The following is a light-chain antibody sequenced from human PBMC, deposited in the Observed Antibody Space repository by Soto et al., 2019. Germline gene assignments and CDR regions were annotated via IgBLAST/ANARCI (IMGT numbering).Light chain of an antibody. CDR3: QQYYHWPRT. CDR2: GAS. J-gene: IGKJ1*01. Sequence: IVMTQSPGTLPVSPGERATLSCRASQSVSSNLAWYQQKPGQAPRLLIYGASTRATGIPARFSGSGSGTEFTLTISSLQSEDFAVYYCQQYYHWPRTFGQGTKVDIK. V-gene: IGKV3-15*01. CDR1: QSVSSN.